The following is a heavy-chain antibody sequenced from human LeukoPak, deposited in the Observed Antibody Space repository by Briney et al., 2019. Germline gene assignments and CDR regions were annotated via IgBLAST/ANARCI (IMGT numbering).Heavy chain of an antibody. CDR2: ISYDGSNK. CDR1: GFTFSSYG. J-gene: IGHJ4*02. V-gene: IGHV3-30*18. Sequence: SGGSLRLSCAASGFTFSSYGMHWVRQAPGKGLEWVAVISYDGSNKYYADSVKGRFTISRDNSKNTLYLQMNSLRAEDTAVYYCAKRSRRNYGSGGTVDYWGQGTLVTVSS. CDR3: AKRSRRNYGSGGTVDY. D-gene: IGHD3-10*01.